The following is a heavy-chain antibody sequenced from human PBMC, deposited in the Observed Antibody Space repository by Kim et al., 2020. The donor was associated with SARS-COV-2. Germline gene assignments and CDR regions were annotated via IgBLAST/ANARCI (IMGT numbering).Heavy chain of an antibody. CDR1: GGSISSSSYY. V-gene: IGHV4-39*01. Sequence: SETLSLTCTVSGGSISSSSYYWGWIRQPPGKGLEWIGSIYYSGSTYYNPSLKSRVTISVDTSKNQFSLKLSSVTAADTAVYYCARQPLKKITIFGVVTSYGMDVWRQGTTVTVSS. D-gene: IGHD3-3*01. J-gene: IGHJ6*02. CDR2: IYYSGST. CDR3: ARQPLKKITIFGVVTSYGMDV.